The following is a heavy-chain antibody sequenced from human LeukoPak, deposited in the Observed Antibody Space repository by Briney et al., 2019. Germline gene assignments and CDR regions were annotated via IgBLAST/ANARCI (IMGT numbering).Heavy chain of an antibody. V-gene: IGHV3-7*01. CDR3: ARSSYSSGWYDPKHSGYFDL. D-gene: IGHD6-19*01. CDR1: GFTFSSYW. J-gene: IGHJ2*01. CDR2: IEQNGSEK. Sequence: GGSLRLSCAASGFTFSSYWMSWVRQAPGKGLEWVANIEQNGSEKYYVDSVKGRFTTYRDNPKNSLYLQMSRLRAEHTSVSDCARSSYSSGWYDPKHSGYFDLWGGGALVTVSS.